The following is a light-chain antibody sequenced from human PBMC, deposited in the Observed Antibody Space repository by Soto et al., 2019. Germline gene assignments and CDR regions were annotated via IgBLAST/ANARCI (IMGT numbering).Light chain of an antibody. Sequence: DIHISHAPCTLSGSVGDRVTITCRASQTISSWLAWYQQKPGKAPKLLIYKASTLKSGVPSRFSGSGSGTEFTLTISSLQPDDFATYYCQHYNSYSEAVGQGTKVDSK. V-gene: IGKV1-5*03. CDR2: KAS. CDR1: QTISSW. CDR3: QHYNSYSEA. J-gene: IGKJ1*01.